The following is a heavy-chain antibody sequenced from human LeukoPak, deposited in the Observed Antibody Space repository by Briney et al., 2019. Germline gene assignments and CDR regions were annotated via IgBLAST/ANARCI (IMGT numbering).Heavy chain of an antibody. CDR3: ASTSDSGGYYYDY. J-gene: IGHJ4*02. D-gene: IGHD3-22*01. CDR2: IYTSGST. V-gene: IGHV4-4*07. Sequence: PSETLSLTCTVSSDSISTYYWSWIRQPAGKGLEWIGRIYTSGSTNYNPSLKSRVTMSVDTSKNQVSLKLSSVTAADTAVYYCASTSDSGGYYYDYWGQGTLVAVSS. CDR1: SDSISTYY.